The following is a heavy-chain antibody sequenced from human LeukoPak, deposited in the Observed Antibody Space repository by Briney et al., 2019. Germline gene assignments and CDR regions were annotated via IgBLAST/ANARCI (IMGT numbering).Heavy chain of an antibody. CDR1: GYSFTSYW. Sequence: LGESLKISCKGSGYSFTSYWIGWVRQMPGKGLEWMGIIYPGDSDTRYSPSFQGQVTISADKSISTAYLQWSSLKASDTAMYYCARHRGEVVVVPAATYYYYYMDVWGKGTTVTVSS. CDR2: IYPGDSDT. V-gene: IGHV5-51*01. CDR3: ARHRGEVVVVPAATYYYYYMDV. J-gene: IGHJ6*03. D-gene: IGHD2-2*01.